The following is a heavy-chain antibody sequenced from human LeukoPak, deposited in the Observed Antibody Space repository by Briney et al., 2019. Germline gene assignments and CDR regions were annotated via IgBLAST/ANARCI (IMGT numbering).Heavy chain of an antibody. D-gene: IGHD4-17*01. CDR2: INHSGST. J-gene: IGHJ6*03. CDR3: ARGRGDYVLSLVNYYYMDV. V-gene: IGHV4-34*01. Sequence: SETLSLTCAVYGGSFSGYYWSWIRQPPGKGLEWIGEINHSGSTNYNPPLKSRVTISVDTSKNQFSLKLSSVTAADTAVYYCARGRGDYVLSLVNYYYMDVWGKGTTVTVSS. CDR1: GGSFSGYY.